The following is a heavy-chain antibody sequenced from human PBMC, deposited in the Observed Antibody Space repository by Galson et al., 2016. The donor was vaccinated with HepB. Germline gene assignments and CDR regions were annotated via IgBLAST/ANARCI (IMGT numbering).Heavy chain of an antibody. CDR3: ARGLQNPTRTSGYYFDY. CDR1: GFTFSSYA. J-gene: IGHJ4*02. CDR2: ISGSGVST. D-gene: IGHD6-25*01. V-gene: IGHV3-23*01. Sequence: SLRLSCAASGFTFSSYAISWVRQAPGKGLEWVSLISGSGVSTYYADSVKGRFTISRDNSKNTPYLQMNSLRADDTAVYYCARGLQNPTRTSGYYFDYWGQGTLVTVSS.